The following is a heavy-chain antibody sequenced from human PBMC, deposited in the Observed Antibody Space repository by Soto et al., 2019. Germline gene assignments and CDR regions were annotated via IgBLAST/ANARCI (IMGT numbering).Heavy chain of an antibody. Sequence: SVKVSCKASGCTFSSYAISCVRQAPGQGLEWMGGIIPIFGTANYAQKFQGRVTITADESTSTAYMELSSLRSEDTAVYYCARDKVGATLYYFDYWGQGTLVTVSS. V-gene: IGHV1-69*13. CDR3: ARDKVGATLYYFDY. J-gene: IGHJ4*02. CDR1: GCTFSSYA. D-gene: IGHD1-26*01. CDR2: IIPIFGTA.